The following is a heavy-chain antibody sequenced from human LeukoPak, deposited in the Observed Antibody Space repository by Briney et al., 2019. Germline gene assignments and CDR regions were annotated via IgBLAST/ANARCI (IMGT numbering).Heavy chain of an antibody. CDR3: AREESSPWEGSTTDY. Sequence: GGSLRLSCAASGFTFSTYSMNWVRQAPEKGLEWVSYISSSSSTIYYADSVKGRFTISRDNAKNSLYLQMNSLRDEDTAVYYCAREESSPWEGSTTDYWGQGTLVTVSS. J-gene: IGHJ4*02. D-gene: IGHD1-26*01. V-gene: IGHV3-48*02. CDR1: GFTFSTYS. CDR2: ISSSSSTI.